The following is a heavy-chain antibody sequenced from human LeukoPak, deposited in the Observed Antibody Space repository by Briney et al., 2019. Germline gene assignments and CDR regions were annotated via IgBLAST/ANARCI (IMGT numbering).Heavy chain of an antibody. D-gene: IGHD3-3*01. V-gene: IGHV1-2*02. CDR2: INPNSGGT. CDR1: GYTFTGYY. J-gene: IGHJ6*02. CDR3: ARESVLRFLEWPDTDYGMDV. Sequence: ASVKVSCKASGYTFTGYYMHWVRQAPGHRLEWMGWINPNSGGTNYAQKFQGRVTMTRDTSIGTAYMELRSLRSDDTAVYYCARESVLRFLEWPDTDYGMDVWGQGTTVTVSS.